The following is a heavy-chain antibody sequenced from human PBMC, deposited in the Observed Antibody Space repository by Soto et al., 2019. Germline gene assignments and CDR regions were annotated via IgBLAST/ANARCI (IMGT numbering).Heavy chain of an antibody. D-gene: IGHD3-10*01. Sequence: SGGGVVQPGRSLRLSCAASGFSFSSHAMHWVRQAPGKGLEWVGVISYDGSDKYYAVSVKGRFTISRDNSKNTLYLQMNSLRVEDTAVYYCARPRNIIIWFGELPDVWGQGTTVIVS. CDR2: ISYDGSDK. V-gene: IGHV3-30-3*01. J-gene: IGHJ6*02. CDR1: GFSFSSHA. CDR3: ARPRNIIIWFGELPDV.